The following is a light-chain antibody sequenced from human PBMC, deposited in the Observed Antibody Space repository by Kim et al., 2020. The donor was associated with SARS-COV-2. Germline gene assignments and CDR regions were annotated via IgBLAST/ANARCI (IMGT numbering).Light chain of an antibody. CDR2: QDS. CDR1: KLGDKY. CDR3: QAWDSSTVV. Sequence: SVSPGQTASITCSGDKLGDKYACWYQQKPGQSPVLVIYQDSKRPSGIPERFSGSNSGNTATLTISGTQAMEEADYYCQAWDSSTVVFGGGTQLTVL. V-gene: IGLV3-1*01. J-gene: IGLJ2*01.